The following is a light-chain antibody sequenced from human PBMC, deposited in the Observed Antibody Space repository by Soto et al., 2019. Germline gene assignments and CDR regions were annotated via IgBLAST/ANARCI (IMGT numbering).Light chain of an antibody. Sequence: EKVMTQSPATLSMSPGARATLSCRASQSVSTFLAWYQQKPGQAPRLLIYGASTRATGVPARFSGSGSGTEFTLTISSLQSEDFAVYYCQQYSNWPSLTFGQGTKVEVK. CDR3: QQYSNWPSLT. CDR1: QSVSTF. J-gene: IGKJ1*01. CDR2: GAS. V-gene: IGKV3-15*01.